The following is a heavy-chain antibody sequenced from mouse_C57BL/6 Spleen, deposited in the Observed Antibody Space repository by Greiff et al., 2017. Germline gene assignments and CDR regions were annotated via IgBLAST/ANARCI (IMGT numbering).Heavy chain of an antibody. CDR3: ARQGATVVATNYYAMDY. CDR1: GFTFSSYG. Sequence: EVTLVESEGDLVKPGGSLKLSCAASGFTFSSYGMSWVRQTPDKRLEWVATISSGGSYTYSPDSVKGRFTISRANAKHTLYLQMSSLKSEDTAMYYWARQGATVVATNYYAMDYWGQGTSVTVSA. J-gene: IGHJ4*01. CDR2: ISSGGSYT. V-gene: IGHV5-6*01. D-gene: IGHD1-1*01.